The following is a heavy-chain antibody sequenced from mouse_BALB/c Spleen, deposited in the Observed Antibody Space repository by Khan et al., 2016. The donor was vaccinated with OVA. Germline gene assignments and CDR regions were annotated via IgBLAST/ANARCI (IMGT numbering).Heavy chain of an antibody. Sequence: QVQLQQSGAELVRPGASVKLSCKTSGYIFTSYWIHWVKQRSGQGLEWIARIYPGTGSSYYNEKFTGKATLTADNSSRTASLQLRSLTSEDSAVFFCARGGYGNHAMDYWGQGTSVTVSS. CDR1: GYIFTSYW. V-gene: IGHV1S132*01. D-gene: IGHD2-10*02. CDR3: ARGGYGNHAMDY. J-gene: IGHJ4*01. CDR2: IYPGTGSS.